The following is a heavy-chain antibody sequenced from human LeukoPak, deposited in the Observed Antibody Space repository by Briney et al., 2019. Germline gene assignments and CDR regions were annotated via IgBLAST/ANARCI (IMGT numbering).Heavy chain of an antibody. CDR2: IYTSGST. CDR1: GGSISSGSYY. J-gene: IGHJ3*02. D-gene: IGHD1-26*01. V-gene: IGHV4-61*02. Sequence: IPSQTLSLTCTVSGGSISSGSYYWSWIRQPAGKGLEWIGRIYTSGSTNYNPSLKSRVTISVDTSKNQFSLKLSSVTAADTAVYYCAIPRTYSDAFDIWGQGTMVTVSS. CDR3: AIPRTYSDAFDI.